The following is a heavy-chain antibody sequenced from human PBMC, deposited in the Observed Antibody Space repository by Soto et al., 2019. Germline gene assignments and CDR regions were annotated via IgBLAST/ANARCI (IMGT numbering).Heavy chain of an antibody. D-gene: IGHD1-1*01. CDR2: MNPNSGNT. CDR3: ARERTGTTRMDV. Sequence: QVQLVQSGAEVKKPGASVTVSCKASGYTFTSYDINWVRQATGQGLEWMGWMNPNSGNTGYAQKFQGRVTMTRNTSINTADMELSSLRSEDTAVYYCARERTGTTRMDVWGQGTTVTVSS. V-gene: IGHV1-8*01. CDR1: GYTFTSYD. J-gene: IGHJ6*02.